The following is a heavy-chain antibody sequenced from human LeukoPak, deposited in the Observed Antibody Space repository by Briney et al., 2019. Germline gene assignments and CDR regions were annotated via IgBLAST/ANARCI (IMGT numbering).Heavy chain of an antibody. D-gene: IGHD3-10*01. J-gene: IGHJ6*03. CDR2: ISAYNGNT. Sequence: ASVKVSCKASGYTFTNYYIHWVRQAPGQGLEWMGWISAYNGNTNYAQKLQGRVTMTTDTSTSTAYMELRSLRSDDTAVYYCARGPGRMWFGEPPPNHYYYYYMDVWGKGTTVTVSS. CDR3: ARGPGRMWFGEPPPNHYYYYYMDV. V-gene: IGHV1-18*04. CDR1: GYTFTNYY.